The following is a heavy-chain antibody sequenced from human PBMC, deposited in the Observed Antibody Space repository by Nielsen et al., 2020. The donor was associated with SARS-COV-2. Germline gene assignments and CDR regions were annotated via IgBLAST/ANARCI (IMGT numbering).Heavy chain of an antibody. CDR1: GFTFSSYE. CDR2: ISSSGSTI. Sequence: GGSLRLSCAASGFTFSSYEMNWVRQAPGKGLEWVSYISSSGSTIYYADSVKGRFTISRDNAKNSLYLQMNSLRAEDTAVYYCARDRAYYDFWSGYYIDYWGQGTLVTVSS. J-gene: IGHJ4*02. D-gene: IGHD3-3*01. CDR3: ARDRAYYDFWSGYYIDY. V-gene: IGHV3-48*03.